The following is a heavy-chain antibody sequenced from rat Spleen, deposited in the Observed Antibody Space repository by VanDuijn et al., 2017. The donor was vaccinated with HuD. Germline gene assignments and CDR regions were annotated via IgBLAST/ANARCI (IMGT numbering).Heavy chain of an antibody. Sequence: QVQLKESGPGLVQPSQTLSLTCTVSGLSLPSNSVSWIRQPPGKGLEWMGVIGGNGDTDYTSGINSRLSISRDSSKSQVFLKMNSLQTEDSAMYFCARGSAFFDHWGQGVMVTVSS. J-gene: IGHJ2*01. V-gene: IGHV2-47*01. CDR3: ARGSAFFDH. D-gene: IGHD3-3*01. CDR2: IGGNGDT. CDR1: GLSLPSNS.